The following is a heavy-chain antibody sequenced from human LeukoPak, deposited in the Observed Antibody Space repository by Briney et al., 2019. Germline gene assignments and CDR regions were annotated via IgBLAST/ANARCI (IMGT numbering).Heavy chain of an antibody. CDR1: GFTFGDYA. CDR3: ARTLRYFDWVRSAFDI. J-gene: IGHJ3*02. D-gene: IGHD3-9*01. V-gene: IGHV3-21*01. CDR2: ISSSSSYI. Sequence: GGSLRLSCTASGFTFGDYAMSWVRQAPGKGLEWVSSISSSSSYIYYADSVKGRFTISRDNAKNSLYLQMNSLRAEDTAVYYCARTLRYFDWVRSAFDIWGQGTMVTVSS.